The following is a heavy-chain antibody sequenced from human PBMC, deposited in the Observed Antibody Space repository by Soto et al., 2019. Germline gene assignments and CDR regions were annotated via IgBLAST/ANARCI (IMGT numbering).Heavy chain of an antibody. Sequence: PGGSLRLSCAASGFTFSSYAMSWVRQAPGKGLEWVSAISGSGGSTYYADSVKGRFTISRDNSKNTLYLQMNSLRAEDTAVYYCAKSGPSGPTGIAAAGNEPYYYYYMDVWGKGTTVTVSS. CDR1: GFTFSSYA. CDR3: AKSGPSGPTGIAAAGNEPYYYYYMDV. CDR2: ISGSGGST. V-gene: IGHV3-23*01. J-gene: IGHJ6*03. D-gene: IGHD6-13*01.